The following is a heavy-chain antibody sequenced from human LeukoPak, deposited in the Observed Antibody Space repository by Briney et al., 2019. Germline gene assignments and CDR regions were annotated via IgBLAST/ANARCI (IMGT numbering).Heavy chain of an antibody. CDR3: ARYYPAYCGGDCYFDY. Sequence: GGSLRLSCAASGFTFSSYAMSWVRQAPGKGLEWVSVIYSGGSTYYADSVKGRFTISRDNSKNTLYLQMNSLRAEDTAVYYCARYYPAYCGGDCYFDYWGQGTLVTVSS. V-gene: IGHV3-53*01. J-gene: IGHJ4*02. CDR1: GFTFSSYA. D-gene: IGHD2-21*02. CDR2: IYSGGST.